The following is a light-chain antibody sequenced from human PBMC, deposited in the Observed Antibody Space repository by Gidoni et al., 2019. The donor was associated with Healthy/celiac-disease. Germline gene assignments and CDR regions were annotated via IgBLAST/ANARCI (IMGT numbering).Light chain of an antibody. CDR1: SLRSYY. CDR3: NSRDSSGNPVV. Sequence: SSELTQDPAVSVAWGQTVRITCQGDSLRSYYASWYQQKPGQAPVLVIYGKNNRPSGIPDRFSGSSSGNTASLTITGAQAEDEADYYCNSRDSSGNPVVFGGGTKLPVL. CDR2: GKN. J-gene: IGLJ2*01. V-gene: IGLV3-19*01.